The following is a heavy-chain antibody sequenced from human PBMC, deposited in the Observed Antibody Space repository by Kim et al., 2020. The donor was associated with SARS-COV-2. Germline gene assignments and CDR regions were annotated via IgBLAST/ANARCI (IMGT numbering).Heavy chain of an antibody. CDR3: AKDRAYFEILTGRTLDY. CDR2: ISYEGSIK. J-gene: IGHJ4*02. D-gene: IGHD3-9*01. CDR1: RFTFTTYG. Sequence: GGSLRLSCTASRFTFTTYGMHWVRQAPGKGLEWVSFISYEGSIKYYEDSVKGRFTISRDDSKNTLYLQMNSLRAEDTAVYYCAKDRAYFEILTGRTLDYWGQGTLVTVSS. V-gene: IGHV3-30*18.